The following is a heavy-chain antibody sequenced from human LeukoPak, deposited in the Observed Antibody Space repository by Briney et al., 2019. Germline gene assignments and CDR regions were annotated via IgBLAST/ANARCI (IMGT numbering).Heavy chain of an antibody. D-gene: IGHD2-2*01. CDR1: GGSISSYY. CDR2: IYYSGST. CDR3: ARDSLDCSSTSCYLGIDY. V-gene: IGHV4-59*01. Sequence: WETLSLTCTVSGGSISSYYWSWIRQPPGKGLEWIGYIYYSGSTNYNPSLKSRVTISVDTSKNQFSLKLSSVTAADTAVYYCARDSLDCSSTSCYLGIDYWGQGTLVTVSS. J-gene: IGHJ4*02.